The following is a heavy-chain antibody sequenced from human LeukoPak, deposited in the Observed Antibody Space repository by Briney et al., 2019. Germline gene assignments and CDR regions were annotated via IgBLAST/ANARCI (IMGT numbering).Heavy chain of an antibody. Sequence: SVKVSCKASGYTFTGYYMHWVRQAPGQGLEWMGRIIPILGIANYAQKFQGRVTITADKSTSTAYMELRSLRSDDTAVYYCARDNTAMDNYYYYYYMDVWGKGTTVTVSS. D-gene: IGHD5-18*01. V-gene: IGHV1-69*04. CDR2: IIPILGIA. J-gene: IGHJ6*03. CDR3: ARDNTAMDNYYYYYYMDV. CDR1: GYTFTGYY.